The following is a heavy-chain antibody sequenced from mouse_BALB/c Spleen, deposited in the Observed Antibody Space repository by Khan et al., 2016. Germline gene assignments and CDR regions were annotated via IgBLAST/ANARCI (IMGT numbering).Heavy chain of an antibody. CDR3: TRPLTTNKYYAMDY. V-gene: IGHV6-6*02. D-gene: IGHD2-1*01. J-gene: IGHJ4*01. CDR1: GFTFSNYW. CDR2: IRLTSHNSAT. Sequence: EVKLEESGGGLVQPGGSMKLSCVASGFTFSNYWMNWVRQSPEKGLEWVAEIRLTSHNSATHFAESVKGRFTISRDDSKSSVYLQMSDFRAEDTAIEYCTRPLTTNKYYAMDYWGQGTAVTVSS.